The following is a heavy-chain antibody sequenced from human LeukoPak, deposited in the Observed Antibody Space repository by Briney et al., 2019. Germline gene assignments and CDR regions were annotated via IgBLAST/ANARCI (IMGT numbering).Heavy chain of an antibody. J-gene: IGHJ4*02. Sequence: GASVKVSCKASGYTFTSYDINWVRQAPGQGLEWMGWINPNSGGTNYAQKFQGRVTMTRDTSISTAYMELSRLRSDDTAAYYCARDSAEYYYDSSGYYVYWGQGTLVTVSS. V-gene: IGHV1-2*02. CDR2: INPNSGGT. D-gene: IGHD3-22*01. CDR3: ARDSAEYYYDSSGYYVY. CDR1: GYTFTSYD.